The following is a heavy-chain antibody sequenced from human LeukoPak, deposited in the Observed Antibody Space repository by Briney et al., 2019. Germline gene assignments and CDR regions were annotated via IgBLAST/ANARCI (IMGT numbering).Heavy chain of an antibody. CDR1: GYTFTGYY. CDR3: ARVEYSSSSGNY. V-gene: IGHV1-2*02. J-gene: IGHJ4*02. D-gene: IGHD6-6*01. Sequence: GASVKVPCKASGYTFTGYYMHWVRQAPGQGLEWMGWINPNSGGTNYAQKFQGRVTMTRDTSISTAYMELSRLRSDDTAVYYCARVEYSSSSGNYWGQGTLVTVSS. CDR2: INPNSGGT.